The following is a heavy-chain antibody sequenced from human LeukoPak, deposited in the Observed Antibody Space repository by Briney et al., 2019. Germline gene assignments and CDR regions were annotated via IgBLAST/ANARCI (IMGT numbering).Heavy chain of an antibody. CDR2: INADNGNT. CDR1: GYIFTSYT. Sequence: VASVTVSFKASGYIFTSYTMHWVRQAPGQRLEWMGWINADNGNTKYSQKFQGRVTITRDTSANTAYMGLSSLRSEDTAVYYCARVGPRGSSSWFYFDYWGQGTLLTVSS. D-gene: IGHD6-13*01. J-gene: IGHJ4*02. V-gene: IGHV1-3*01. CDR3: ARVGPRGSSSWFYFDY.